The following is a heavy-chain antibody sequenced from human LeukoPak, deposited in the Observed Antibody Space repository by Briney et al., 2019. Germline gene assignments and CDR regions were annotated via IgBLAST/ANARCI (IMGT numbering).Heavy chain of an antibody. CDR3: ARALGYSSGWYQGDY. D-gene: IGHD6-19*01. CDR1: GFTFSSYA. Sequence: PGGSLRLSCAASGFTFSSYAMSWVRQAPGKGLEWVSAISGSGGSTYYADSVKGRFTISRDNSKNTLYLQMNSLRAEDTAVYYCARALGYSSGWYQGDYWGQGTLVTVSS. CDR2: ISGSGGST. J-gene: IGHJ4*02. V-gene: IGHV3-23*01.